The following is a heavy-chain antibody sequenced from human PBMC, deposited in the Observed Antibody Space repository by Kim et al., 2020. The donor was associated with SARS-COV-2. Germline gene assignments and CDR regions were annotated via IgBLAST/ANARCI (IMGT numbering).Heavy chain of an antibody. V-gene: IGHV3-48*02. Sequence: GGSRRLFCAASGFTFSSWSMNWVRQAPGKGLEWVAYIRGGSDIIYYADSVRGRFTISRDNARNSLYLEMNNLRDEDTAVYFCARGLQFSFDSWGQGTLVTVSS. D-gene: IGHD6-19*01. CDR2: IRGGSDII. CDR1: GFTFSSWS. J-gene: IGHJ4*02. CDR3: ARGLQFSFDS.